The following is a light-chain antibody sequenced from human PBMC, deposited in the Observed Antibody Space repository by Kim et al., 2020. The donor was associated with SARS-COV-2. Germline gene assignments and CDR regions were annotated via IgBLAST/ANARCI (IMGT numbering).Light chain of an antibody. V-gene: IGKV3-20*01. J-gene: IGKJ1*01. Sequence: SAGERATRSCRASQSGSSSYLAWYQQKPGQAPRLLIYGASSRATGIPDRFSGSGSGTDFTLTISRLEPEDFAVYYCQQYGSSPWTFGQGTKLEI. CDR2: GAS. CDR1: QSGSSSY. CDR3: QQYGSSPWT.